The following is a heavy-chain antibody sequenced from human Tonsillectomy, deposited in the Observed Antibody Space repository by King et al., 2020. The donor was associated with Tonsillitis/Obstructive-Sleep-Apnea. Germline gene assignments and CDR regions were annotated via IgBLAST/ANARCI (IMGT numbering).Heavy chain of an antibody. Sequence: VQLVESGGGLVKPGGSLRLSCAASGFTFSNAWMSWVRQAPGKGLEWVGRIKSKTDGGTTDYAAPVKGRFTISRDDSKNTLSLQMNSLKTEDTAEYYCTSGGRSAYMDVWGKGTTVTVSS. V-gene: IGHV3-15*01. CDR3: TSGGRSAYMDV. D-gene: IGHD6-25*01. J-gene: IGHJ6*03. CDR2: IKSKTDGGTT. CDR1: GFTFSNAW.